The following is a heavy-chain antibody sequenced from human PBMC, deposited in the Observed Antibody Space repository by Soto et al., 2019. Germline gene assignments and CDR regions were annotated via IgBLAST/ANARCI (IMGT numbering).Heavy chain of an antibody. Sequence: PGGSLRLSCAASGFTFSSYGMHWVRQAPGKGLEWVAVISYDGSNKYYADSVKGRFTISRDNSKNTLYLQMNSLRAEDTAVYYCAKEGPITNWYFDYWGQGTLVTVSS. J-gene: IGHJ4*02. CDR2: ISYDGSNK. CDR3: AKEGPITNWYFDY. D-gene: IGHD1-1*01. CDR1: GFTFSSYG. V-gene: IGHV3-30*18.